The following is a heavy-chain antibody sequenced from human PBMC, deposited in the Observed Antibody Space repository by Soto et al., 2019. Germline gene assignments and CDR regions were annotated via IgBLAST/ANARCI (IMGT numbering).Heavy chain of an antibody. CDR2: IIPICGTA. CDR1: GGTFSSYA. Sequence: QVQLVQSGAEVKKPGSSVKVSCKASGGTFSSYAISWVRQAPGQGLEWRGGIIPICGTANYAQKFQGRVTIPADESTRTGYMELSSWRSEATAVYYCARGSTGGNADEYFKHWGQGTLVSVSS. J-gene: IGHJ1*01. V-gene: IGHV1-69*12. D-gene: IGHD2-15*01. CDR3: ARGSTGGNADEYFKH.